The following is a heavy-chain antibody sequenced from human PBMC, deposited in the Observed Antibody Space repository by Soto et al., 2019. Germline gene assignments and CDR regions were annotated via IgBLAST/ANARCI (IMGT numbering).Heavy chain of an antibody. Sequence: PSETLSLTCAVYGGSFSGYYWSWIRQPPGKGLEWIGEINHSGSTNYNPSLKSRVTISVDTSKNQFSLKLSSVTAADTAVYYCARALNYYGSGSYYKAYFDYWGQGTLVTVSS. V-gene: IGHV4-34*01. CDR1: GGSFSGYY. CDR2: INHSGST. D-gene: IGHD3-10*01. J-gene: IGHJ4*02. CDR3: ARALNYYGSGSYYKAYFDY.